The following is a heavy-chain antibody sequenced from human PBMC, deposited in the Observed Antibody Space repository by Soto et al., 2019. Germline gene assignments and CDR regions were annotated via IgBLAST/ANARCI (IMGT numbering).Heavy chain of an antibody. J-gene: IGHJ4*02. CDR2: INQDGSDK. CDR3: ARVEIGSYDY. D-gene: IGHD1-26*01. Sequence: PGGSLRLSCAASGFIFNSRYMSWVRQAPGKGLEWVANINQDGSDKRCVDSVKGRFTISRDNARNSLYLQMNSLRVEGTAVYYCARVEIGSYDYWGQGALVTVSS. V-gene: IGHV3-7*01. CDR1: GFIFNSRY.